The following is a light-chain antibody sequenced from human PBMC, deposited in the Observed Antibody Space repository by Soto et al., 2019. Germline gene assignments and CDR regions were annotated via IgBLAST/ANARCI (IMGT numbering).Light chain of an antibody. CDR3: QQYGISPGT. CDR2: GAS. Sequence: EIVLTQSPGTLSLSPGERATLSCRASQSVTSNYLAWYQQKPGQAPKLLIFGASIRDTGIPDRFRGSGSGTVFTLTISRLEPEEFAVYYCQQYGISPGTFGQGTKVEI. V-gene: IGKV3-20*01. CDR1: QSVTSNY. J-gene: IGKJ1*01.